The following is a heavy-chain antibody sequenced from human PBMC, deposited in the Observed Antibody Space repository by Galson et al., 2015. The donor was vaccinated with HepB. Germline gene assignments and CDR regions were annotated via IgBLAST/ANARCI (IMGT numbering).Heavy chain of an antibody. D-gene: IGHD5-24*01. CDR3: AKDPERWYFDLHY. Sequence: SLRLSCASSGFSFNDYGMHWVRQAPGKGLEWVAVISYDGSRKYYADSVKGRFTISRDNPKNTLYLQMNSLRAEDTAVYYCAKDPERWYFDLHYWGQGTLVTGSS. V-gene: IGHV3-30*18. J-gene: IGHJ4*02. CDR2: ISYDGSRK. CDR1: GFSFNDYG.